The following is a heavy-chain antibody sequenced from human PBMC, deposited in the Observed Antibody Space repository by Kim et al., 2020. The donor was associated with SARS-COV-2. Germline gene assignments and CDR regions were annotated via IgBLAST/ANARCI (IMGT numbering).Heavy chain of an antibody. D-gene: IGHD3-22*01. Sequence: YIPSPNRRVTISVDTSENQFSLKLGSVTAADTAVYYCASTDYDSSGYYGYWGQGTLVTVSS. V-gene: IGHV4-39*01. CDR3: ASTDYDSSGYYGY. J-gene: IGHJ4*02.